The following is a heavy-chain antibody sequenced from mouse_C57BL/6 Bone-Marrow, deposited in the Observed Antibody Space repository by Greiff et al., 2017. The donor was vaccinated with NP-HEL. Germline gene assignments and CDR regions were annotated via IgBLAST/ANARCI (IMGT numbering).Heavy chain of an antibody. V-gene: IGHV1-82*01. Sequence: QVQLQQSGPELVKPGASVKISCKASGYAFSSSWMNWVKQRPGKGLEWIGRIYPGDGDTNYNGKFKGKATLTADKSSSTAYMQLSSLTSEDSAVYFCARFYYGNYRNAMDYWGQGTSVTVSS. CDR3: ARFYYGNYRNAMDY. D-gene: IGHD2-1*01. CDR2: IYPGDGDT. CDR1: GYAFSSSW. J-gene: IGHJ4*01.